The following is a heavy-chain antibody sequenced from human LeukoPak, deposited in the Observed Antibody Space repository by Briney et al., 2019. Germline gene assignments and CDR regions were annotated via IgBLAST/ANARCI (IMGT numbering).Heavy chain of an antibody. J-gene: IGHJ3*02. CDR1: GFTVSSNY. CDR3: AKALFGDRRVGAFDI. CDR2: ISSSGGRT. V-gene: IGHV3-23*01. Sequence: GGSLRLSCAASGFTVSSNYMSWVRQAPEKGLEWVSTISSSGGRTYYADSVKGRFTISRDNSKKTLYLQMNSLRAEDTAIYYCAKALFGDRRVGAFDIWGLGTMLTVSS. D-gene: IGHD3-10*02.